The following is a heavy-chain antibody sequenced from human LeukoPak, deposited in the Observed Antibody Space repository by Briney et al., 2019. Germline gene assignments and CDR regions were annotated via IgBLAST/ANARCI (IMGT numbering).Heavy chain of an antibody. V-gene: IGHV1-2*02. CDR1: GYTFTGYY. Sequence: GASVKVSCKASGYTFTGYYMHWVRQAPGQGLEWMGWINPNSGGTNYAQKFQGRVTMTRDTSISTAYMGLSRLRSDDTAVYYCARGNGQLSIYNWFDPWGQGTLVTVSS. J-gene: IGHJ5*02. D-gene: IGHD6-6*01. CDR3: ARGNGQLSIYNWFDP. CDR2: INPNSGGT.